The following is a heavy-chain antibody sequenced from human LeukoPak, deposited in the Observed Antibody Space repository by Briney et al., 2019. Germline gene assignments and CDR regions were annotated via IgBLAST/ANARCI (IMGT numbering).Heavy chain of an antibody. D-gene: IGHD3-22*01. Sequence: GVSVKVSCKASGYTFTSYGISWARQAPGQGLEWMGWISAYNGNTNYAQKLQGRVTMTTDTSTSTAYVELRSLRSDDTAVYYCAREPTSYYYDSYGYYTRDYFDYWGQGTLVTVSS. J-gene: IGHJ4*02. V-gene: IGHV1-18*01. CDR2: ISAYNGNT. CDR3: AREPTSYYYDSYGYYTRDYFDY. CDR1: GYTFTSYG.